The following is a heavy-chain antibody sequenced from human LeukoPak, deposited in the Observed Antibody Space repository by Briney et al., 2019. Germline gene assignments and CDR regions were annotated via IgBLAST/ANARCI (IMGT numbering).Heavy chain of an antibody. CDR2: INPNSGGT. CDR1: GYTFSGYN. D-gene: IGHD2-15*01. Sequence: ASVKVSCKASGYTFSGYNMHWVRQAPGQGLEWMGWINPNSGGTNYAQKFQGRVTMTRDTSISTAYMELSRLRSDDTAVYYCARDASRGVGGIFDYWGQGTLVTVSS. CDR3: ARDASRGVGGIFDY. J-gene: IGHJ4*02. V-gene: IGHV1-2*02.